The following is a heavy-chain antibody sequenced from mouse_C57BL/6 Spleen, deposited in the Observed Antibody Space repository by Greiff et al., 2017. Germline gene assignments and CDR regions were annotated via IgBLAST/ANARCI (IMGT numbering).Heavy chain of an antibody. J-gene: IGHJ3*01. D-gene: IGHD2-3*01. CDR2: INPGSGGT. Sequence: VQLQESGAELVRPGTSVKVSCKASGYAFTNYLIEWVKQRPGQGLEWIGVINPGSGGTNYNEKFKGKATLTADKSSSTAYMQLSSLTSEDSAVYFCARGEDGYWFAYWGQGTLVTVSA. CDR3: ARGEDGYWFAY. V-gene: IGHV1-54*01. CDR1: GYAFTNYL.